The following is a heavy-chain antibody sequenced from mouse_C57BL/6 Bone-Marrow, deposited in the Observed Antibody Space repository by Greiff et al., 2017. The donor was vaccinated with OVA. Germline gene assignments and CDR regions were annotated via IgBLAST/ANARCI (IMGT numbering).Heavy chain of an antibody. V-gene: IGHV1-42*01. D-gene: IGHD1-1*01. CDR3: ARGPHYYGSSYVQYFDV. CDR2: INPSTGGT. Sequence: EVKLMESGPELVKPGASVKISCKASGYSFTGYYMNWVKQSPEKSLEWIGEINPSTGGTTYNQKFKAKATLTVDKSSSTAYMQLKSLTSEDSAVYYCARGPHYYGSSYVQYFDVWGTGTTVTVSS. J-gene: IGHJ1*03. CDR1: GYSFTGYY.